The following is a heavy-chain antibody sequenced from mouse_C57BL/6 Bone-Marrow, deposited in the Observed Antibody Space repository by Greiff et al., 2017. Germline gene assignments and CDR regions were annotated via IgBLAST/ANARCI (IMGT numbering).Heavy chain of an antibody. CDR1: GYTFSSYW. D-gene: IGHD2-2*01. CDR2: ILPGSGST. Sequence: VKLKESGAELMKPGASVKISCKATGYTFSSYWIEWVKQRPGHGLEWIGEILPGSGSTNYNEKFKGKATFTADTSSNTAYMQLSSLTSEDSAVYYCARQAIYYGSGGFAYWGQGTLVTVSA. CDR3: ARQAIYYGSGGFAY. V-gene: IGHV1-9*01. J-gene: IGHJ3*01.